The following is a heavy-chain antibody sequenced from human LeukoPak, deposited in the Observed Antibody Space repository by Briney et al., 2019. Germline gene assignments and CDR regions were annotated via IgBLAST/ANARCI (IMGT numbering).Heavy chain of an antibody. V-gene: IGHV1-69*05. CDR3: ARVGHEHLYYYYMDV. CDR1: GGTFSSYA. J-gene: IGHJ6*03. Sequence: SVKVSCNASGGTFSSYAISWVRQAPGQGLEWMGGIIPIFGTANYAQKFQGRVTITTDESTSTAYMELSSLRSEDTAVYYCARVGHEHLYYYYMDVWGKGTTVTVSS. CDR2: IIPIFGTA.